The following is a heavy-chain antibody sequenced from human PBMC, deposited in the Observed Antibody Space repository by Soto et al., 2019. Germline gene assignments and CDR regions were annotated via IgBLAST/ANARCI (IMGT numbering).Heavy chain of an antibody. D-gene: IGHD2-2*01. CDR1: VYTFTSYG. J-gene: IGHJ4*02. CDR3: ARVLGYCSSTSCRGYFDY. V-gene: IGHV1-18*04. CDR2: ISAYNGNT. Sequence: ASLKVSCKSSVYTFTSYGIICVRQAPGQGLEWMGWISAYNGNTNYAQKLQGRVTMTTDTSTSTAYMELRSLRSDDTAVYYCARVLGYCSSTSCRGYFDYWGQGTLVTVSS.